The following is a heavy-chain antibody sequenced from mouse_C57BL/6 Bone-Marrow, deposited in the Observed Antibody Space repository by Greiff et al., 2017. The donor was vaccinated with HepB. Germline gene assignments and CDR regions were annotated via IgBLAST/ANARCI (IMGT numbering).Heavy chain of an antibody. CDR2: IYPSDSET. CDR3: ARFNYSNYGDY. J-gene: IGHJ2*01. Sequence: QVQLKQPGAELVRPGSSVKLSCKASGYTFTSYWMDWVKQRPGQGLEWIGNIYPSDSETHYTQKFKDKATLTVDKSSSTAYMQLSSLTSEDSAVYYCARFNYSNYGDYWGQGTTLTVSS. CDR1: GYTFTSYW. V-gene: IGHV1-61*01. D-gene: IGHD2-5*01.